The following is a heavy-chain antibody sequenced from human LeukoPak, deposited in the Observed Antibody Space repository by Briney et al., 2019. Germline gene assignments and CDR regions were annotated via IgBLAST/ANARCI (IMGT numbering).Heavy chain of an antibody. CDR1: GDSINSYH. J-gene: IGHJ4*02. CDR2: IHMSGST. V-gene: IGHV4-4*07. CDR3: ARDDSSRDDSGGYHY. D-gene: IGHD3-22*01. Sequence: PSETLSLTCTVSGDSINSYHWSWIRQPAGKGLEWIGRIHMSGSTNYNPSLRSRVAIPMDNSKNQFSLKLKSVSAADTAVYYCARDDSSRDDSGGYHYWGQGTLVTISS.